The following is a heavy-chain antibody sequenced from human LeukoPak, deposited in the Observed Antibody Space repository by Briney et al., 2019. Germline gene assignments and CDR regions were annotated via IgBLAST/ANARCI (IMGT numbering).Heavy chain of an antibody. Sequence: GGSLRLSCAAPGFTFSDYYMSWIRQAPGKGLEWVSYISSSGSTIYYADSVKGRFTISRDNAKNSLYLQMNSLRAEDTAVYYCARVSWGYYDSSGHYYLDYWGQGTLVTVSS. CDR3: ARVSWGYYDSSGHYYLDY. CDR2: ISSSGSTI. J-gene: IGHJ4*02. D-gene: IGHD3-22*01. CDR1: GFTFSDYY. V-gene: IGHV3-11*04.